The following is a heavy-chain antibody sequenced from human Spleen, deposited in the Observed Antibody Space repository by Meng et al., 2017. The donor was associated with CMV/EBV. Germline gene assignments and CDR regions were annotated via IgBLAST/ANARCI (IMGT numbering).Heavy chain of an antibody. CDR1: GFTFNTYS. Sequence: GESLKISCAASGFTFNTYSMNWVRQAPGKGLEWVSSISSSSSYIYYADSVKGRFTISRDNAKNSLYLQMNRLRAEDTAVYYCARGPKYSSSWYEYWGLGTLVTVSS. V-gene: IGHV3-21*01. CDR2: ISSSSSYI. J-gene: IGHJ4*02. D-gene: IGHD6-13*01. CDR3: ARGPKYSSSWYEY.